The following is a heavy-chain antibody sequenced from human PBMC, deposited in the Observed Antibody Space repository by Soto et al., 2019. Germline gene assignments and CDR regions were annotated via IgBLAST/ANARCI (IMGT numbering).Heavy chain of an antibody. CDR2: SYYSGST. J-gene: IGHJ4*02. V-gene: IGHV4-39*01. Sequence: QLQLQESGPGLVKPSETLSLTCTVSGGSISSSSYYWGWFRQPPGKGLEWIGTSYYSGSTYYNPSLQRRVTIYVDTSKIKLSLQLSSVTAADTAVYYCARQQWLVGCVDYWCQGTLVTVSS. D-gene: IGHD6-19*01. CDR1: GGSISSSSYY. CDR3: ARQQWLVGCVDY.